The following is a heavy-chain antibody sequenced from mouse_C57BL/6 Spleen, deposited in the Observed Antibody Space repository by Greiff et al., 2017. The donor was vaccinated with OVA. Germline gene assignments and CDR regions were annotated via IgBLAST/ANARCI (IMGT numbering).Heavy chain of an antibody. J-gene: IGHJ3*01. D-gene: IGHD2-3*01. Sequence: QVQLKESGAELAKPGASVKLSCKASGYTFTSYWMHWVKQRPGQGLEWIGYINPSSGYTKYNQKFKDKATLTADKSSSTAYMQLSSLTYEDSAVYYCARGDYDGYYQFAYWGQETLVTVSA. CDR1: GYTFTSYW. CDR3: ARGDYDGYYQFAY. CDR2: INPSSGYT. V-gene: IGHV1-7*01.